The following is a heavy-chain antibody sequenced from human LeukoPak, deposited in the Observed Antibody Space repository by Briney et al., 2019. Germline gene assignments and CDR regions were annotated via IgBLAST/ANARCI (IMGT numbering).Heavy chain of an antibody. V-gene: IGHV4-34*01. D-gene: IGHD6-19*01. Sequence: PSETLSLTCAVYGGSFSGYYWSWIRQPPGEGLEWIGEINHSGSTNYNPSLKSRVTISVDTSKNQFSLKLSSVTAADTAVYYCARQQWLPNWYFDLWGRGTLVTVSS. CDR1: GGSFSGYY. CDR2: INHSGST. J-gene: IGHJ2*01. CDR3: ARQQWLPNWYFDL.